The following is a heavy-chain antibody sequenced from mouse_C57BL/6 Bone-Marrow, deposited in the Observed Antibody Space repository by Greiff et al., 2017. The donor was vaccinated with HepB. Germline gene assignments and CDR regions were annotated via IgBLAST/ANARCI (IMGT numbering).Heavy chain of an antibody. J-gene: IGHJ2*01. Sequence: EVQRVESGGGLVQPGASLKLSCESNEYAFPSHDMSWVRKTPEKRLEWVAAINSDGGSTYYPDTMERRFIISRDNTKKTLYLQISSLRSEDTALYYCAKRSNYVDYWGQGTTLTVSS. D-gene: IGHD5-1*01. CDR2: INSDGGST. CDR1: EYAFPSHD. CDR3: AKRSNYVDY. V-gene: IGHV5-2*01.